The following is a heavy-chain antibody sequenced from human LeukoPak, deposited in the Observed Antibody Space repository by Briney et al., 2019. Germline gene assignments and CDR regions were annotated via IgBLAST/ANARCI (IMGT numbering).Heavy chain of an antibody. V-gene: IGHV4-59*01. CDR1: GGSISSYY. CDR2: IYYSGST. CDR3: ARRVGNFDY. J-gene: IGHJ4*02. D-gene: IGHD2-15*01. Sequence: PSETLSLTCTVSGGSISSYYWSWIRQPPGKGLEWIGYIYYSGSTNYNPSLKSRVTISVDTSKNQFSLKLSSVTAADTAVYYCARRVGNFDYWGQGTLVTVSS.